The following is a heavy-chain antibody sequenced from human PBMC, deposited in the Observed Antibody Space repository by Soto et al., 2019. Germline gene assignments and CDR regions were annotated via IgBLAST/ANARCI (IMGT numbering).Heavy chain of an antibody. CDR3: ARDKYYYGSGSSRYYYYGMDV. CDR2: ISYDGSNK. J-gene: IGHJ6*02. D-gene: IGHD3-10*01. V-gene: IGHV3-30-3*01. CDR1: GFTFSSYA. Sequence: ESGGGVVPPGRSLRLSCAASGFTFSSYAMHWVRQAPGKGLEWVAVISYDGSNKYYADSVKGRFTISRDNSKNTLYLQMNSLRAEDTAVYYCARDKYYYGSGSSRYYYYGMDVWGQGTTVTVSS.